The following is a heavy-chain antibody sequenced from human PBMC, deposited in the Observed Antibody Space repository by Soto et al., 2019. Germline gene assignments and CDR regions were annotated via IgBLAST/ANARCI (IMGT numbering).Heavy chain of an antibody. J-gene: IGHJ3*02. CDR1: AGSISSSNYY. CDR2: IYYSGST. Sequence: QLQLQESGPGLVKPSETLSLTCTVYAGSISSSNYYWGWIRQPPGKGMEWIGNIYYSGSTYYNPSLKSRVTISINTSKNQFSLRLTSVTAADTAVYYCARPPVAGRGGAFDIWGQGTMVIVSS. V-gene: IGHV4-39*01. D-gene: IGHD2-15*01. CDR3: ARPPVAGRGGAFDI.